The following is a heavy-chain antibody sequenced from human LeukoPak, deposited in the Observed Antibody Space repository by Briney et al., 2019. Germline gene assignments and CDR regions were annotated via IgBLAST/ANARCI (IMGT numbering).Heavy chain of an antibody. D-gene: IGHD3-10*01. CDR3: ARVGYYGSGSYYNDNWFDP. V-gene: IGHV1-46*01. Sequence: ASVKVSCKASGYSFTNYYMHWVRQAPGQGLEWMGIINPSGGSTSYAQKFQGRVTMTRDTSTGTVYMELSSLRSEDTAVYYCARVGYYGSGSYYNDNWFDPWGQGTLVTVSS. CDR2: INPSGGST. J-gene: IGHJ5*02. CDR1: GYSFTNYY.